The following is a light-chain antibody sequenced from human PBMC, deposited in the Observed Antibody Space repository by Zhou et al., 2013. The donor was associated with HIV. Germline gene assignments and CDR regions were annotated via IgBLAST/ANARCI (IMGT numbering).Light chain of an antibody. J-gene: IGKJ4*01. CDR2: DAS. CDR3: QQYDKWPFT. V-gene: IGKV3-15*01. CDR1: QSISDS. Sequence: EIVMTQSPATLSVSPGERGTLSCRASQSISDSLAWYQQKPGQAPRLLIKDASTRATGIPARFSGSGSETEFTLTISSLQSEDFAVYSCQQYDKWPFTFGGGTKVEIK.